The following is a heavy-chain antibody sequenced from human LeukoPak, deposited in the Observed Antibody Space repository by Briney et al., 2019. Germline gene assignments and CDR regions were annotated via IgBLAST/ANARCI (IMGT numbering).Heavy chain of an antibody. D-gene: IGHD1-26*01. J-gene: IGHJ1*01. CDR3: AQWSIVGLTR. CDR1: GFTLSSYA. Sequence: PGGSLRLSCAASGFTLSSYAMNWVRQPPGKGLEWVSAISGNGYAYYADSVKGRFTISRDNSKNTLYLQMNSLRAEDTAIYYCAQWSIVGLTRWGQGTLVTVSS. V-gene: IGHV3-23*01. CDR2: ISGNGYA.